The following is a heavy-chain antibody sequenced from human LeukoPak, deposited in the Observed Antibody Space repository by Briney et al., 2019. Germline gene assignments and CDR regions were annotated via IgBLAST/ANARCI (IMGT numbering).Heavy chain of an antibody. Sequence: PGGSLRLSXAASGFTVSSNYMSWVRQAPGKGLEWVSVIYSGGSTYYADSVKGRFTISRDNSKNTLYLQMNSPRAEDTAVYYCARDRITTIFGVVDWGQGTLVTVSS. CDR1: GFTVSSNY. CDR3: ARDRITTIFGVVD. V-gene: IGHV3-53*01. J-gene: IGHJ4*02. D-gene: IGHD3-3*01. CDR2: IYSGGST.